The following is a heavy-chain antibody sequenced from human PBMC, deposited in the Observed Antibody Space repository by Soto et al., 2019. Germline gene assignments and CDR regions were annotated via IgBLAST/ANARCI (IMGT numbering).Heavy chain of an antibody. Sequence: QVQLVESGGGVVQPGRSLRLSCAASGFTFSSYAMHWVRQAPGKGLEWVAVISYDGSNKYYADSVKGRFTISRDNSKNTLYLQMNSLRAEDTAVYYCARDQYSSSGEFDYWGQGTLVTVSS. V-gene: IGHV3-30-3*01. CDR3: ARDQYSSSGEFDY. D-gene: IGHD6-13*01. J-gene: IGHJ4*02. CDR2: ISYDGSNK. CDR1: GFTFSSYA.